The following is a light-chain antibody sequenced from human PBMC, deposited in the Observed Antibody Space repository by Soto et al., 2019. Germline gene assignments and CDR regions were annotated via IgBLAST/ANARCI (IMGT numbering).Light chain of an antibody. CDR1: QSLLHGNGYNY. V-gene: IGKV2-28*01. Sequence: DIVMTQSPLSLPVTPGEPASISCRSSQSLLHGNGYNYLNWYLQKPGQSPQLLISLGSNRASGVPDRFSGSGSGTDFTLKISRVEAEDAGIYYCMQPLQIPYTFGQGTKLEVK. CDR3: MQPLQIPYT. CDR2: LGS. J-gene: IGKJ2*01.